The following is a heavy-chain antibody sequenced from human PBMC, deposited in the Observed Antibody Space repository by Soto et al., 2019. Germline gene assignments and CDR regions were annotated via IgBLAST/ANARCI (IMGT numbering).Heavy chain of an antibody. V-gene: IGHV4-34*01. D-gene: IGHD3-9*01. Sequence: QVQLQQWGAGPLRPLETLSLTCGVSGGSFSGYYWAWIRQSPGKGLEWIGEINDRGSINYNPYLKSRVSISVATSKNHYSLNLRSVTAADTAVYYCARESHDILTGPPWVWYFDLWGRGTLVTVSS. J-gene: IGHJ2*01. CDR2: INDRGSI. CDR1: GGSFSGYY. CDR3: ARESHDILTGPPWVWYFDL.